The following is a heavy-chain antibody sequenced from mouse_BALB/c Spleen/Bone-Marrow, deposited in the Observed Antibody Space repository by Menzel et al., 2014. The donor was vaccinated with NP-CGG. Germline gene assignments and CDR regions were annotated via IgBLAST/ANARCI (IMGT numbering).Heavy chain of an antibody. CDR3: ARQITTVDYAMDY. CDR2: INPSTGYT. J-gene: IGHJ4*01. CDR1: GYTFTSYW. D-gene: IGHD1-1*01. V-gene: IGHV1-7*01. Sequence: QIQLQQSGAELANPGASVKMSCKASGYTFTSYWMHWVKQRPGQGLEWIGYINPSTGYTEYNQKFKDKATLTADKSSSPAYMHLSSLTSEDSAVYYCARQITTVDYAMDYWGQGTSVTVSS.